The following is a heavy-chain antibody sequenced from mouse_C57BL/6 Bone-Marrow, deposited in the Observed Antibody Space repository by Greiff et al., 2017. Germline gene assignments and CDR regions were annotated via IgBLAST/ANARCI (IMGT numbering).Heavy chain of an antibody. J-gene: IGHJ4*01. CDR3: ARRDWDPFYAMDY. V-gene: IGHV2-2*01. D-gene: IGHD4-1*01. Sequence: QVQLQQSGPGLVQPSQCLSITCTVSGFSFTSYGVHWVRQSPGKGLEWLGVIWSGGSTDYNAAFISRLSISKDNSKSQVFFKMNSLQADDTAIYYCARRDWDPFYAMDYWGQGTSVTVSS. CDR2: IWSGGST. CDR1: GFSFTSYG.